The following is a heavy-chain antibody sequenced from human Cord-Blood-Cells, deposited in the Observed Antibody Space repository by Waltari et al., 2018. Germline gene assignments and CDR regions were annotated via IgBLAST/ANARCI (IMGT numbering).Heavy chain of an antibody. CDR3: ARVRDSGSSGWYAFDI. CDR2: INAGNGNT. V-gene: IGHV1-3*01. J-gene: IGHJ3*02. Sequence: QVQLVQSGAEVKKPGASEKDSCKASGYTFPTYAMHWVRTARRQRLEWMGWINAGNGNTKYSQKFQGRVTITRDTSASTAYMELSSLRSEDTAVYYCARVRDSGSSGWYAFDIWGQGTMVTVSS. D-gene: IGHD6-19*01. CDR1: GYTFPTYA.